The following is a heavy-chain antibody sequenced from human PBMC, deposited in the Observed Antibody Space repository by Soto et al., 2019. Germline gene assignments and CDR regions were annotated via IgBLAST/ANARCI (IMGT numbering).Heavy chain of an antibody. D-gene: IGHD3-10*01. CDR1: GFDASVNY. CDR3: ARDSWFGELLWPYYYGMDV. CDR2: IYSGGST. J-gene: IGHJ6*02. Sequence: GGSLRFSCAASGFDASVNYMSWVRQAPGKGLEWVSVIYSGGSTYYADSVKGRFTISRDNSKNTLYLQMNSLRAEDTAVYYCARDSWFGELLWPYYYGMDVWGQGTTVTVSS. V-gene: IGHV3-66*01.